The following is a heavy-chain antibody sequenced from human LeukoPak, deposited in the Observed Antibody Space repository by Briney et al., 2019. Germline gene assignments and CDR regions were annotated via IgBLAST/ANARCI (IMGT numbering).Heavy chain of an antibody. V-gene: IGHV3-21*01. D-gene: IGHD6-13*01. CDR2: ISSSSSYI. CDR1: GFTFSSYS. CDR3: ATFIAAPFYFDY. J-gene: IGHJ4*02. Sequence: GGSLRLSCAASGFTFSSYSMNWVRQAPGKGLEWVSSISSSSSYIYYADSVKGRFTISRDNAKNSLYLQMNSLRAEDTAVYYCATFIAAPFYFDYWGQGTLVTVSS.